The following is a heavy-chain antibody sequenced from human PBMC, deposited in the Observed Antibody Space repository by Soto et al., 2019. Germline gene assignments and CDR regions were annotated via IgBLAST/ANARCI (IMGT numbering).Heavy chain of an antibody. Sequence: QVQLVQSGAEVKKPGASVKVSCKASGYTFTSYGISWVRQAPGQGLEWMGWISAYNGNTNYAQKLQGRVTMTTDTYTSTAYMELRSLRSDDTAVYYCARESHDILTGLALYYYGMDVWGQGTTVTVSS. CDR1: GYTFTSYG. CDR2: ISAYNGNT. CDR3: ARESHDILTGLALYYYGMDV. D-gene: IGHD3-9*01. V-gene: IGHV1-18*04. J-gene: IGHJ6*02.